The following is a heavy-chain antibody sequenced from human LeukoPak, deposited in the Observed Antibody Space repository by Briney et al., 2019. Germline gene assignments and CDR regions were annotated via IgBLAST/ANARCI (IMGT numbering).Heavy chain of an antibody. CDR1: GFTVNSNY. J-gene: IGHJ6*02. CDR2: XXXXGST. V-gene: IGHV3-66*02. CDR3: ARGFGKVAANVFGGYTMDV. D-gene: IGHD6-6*01. Sequence: QAGGSLRLSCAASGFTVNSNYMSWVRQAPGKGXXXXXXXXXXGSTYYADSVKGRFTISRDNSKNTLYLQMNSLRPEDTAVYYCARGFGKVAANVFGGYTMDVWGQGTTVTVSS.